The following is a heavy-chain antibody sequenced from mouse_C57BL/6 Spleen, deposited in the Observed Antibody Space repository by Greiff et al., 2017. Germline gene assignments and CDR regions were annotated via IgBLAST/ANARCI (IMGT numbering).Heavy chain of an antibody. J-gene: IGHJ4*01. V-gene: IGHV3-6*01. Sequence: EVKLQESGPGLVKPSQSLSLTCSVTGYSITSGYYWNWIRQFPGNKLEWMGYISYDGSNNYNPSLKNRISITRDTSKNQFFLKLNSVTTEDTATYYCARLRQYYYAMDYWGQGTSVTVSS. CDR3: ARLRQYYYAMDY. CDR1: GYSITSGYY. CDR2: ISYDGSN. D-gene: IGHD2-12*01.